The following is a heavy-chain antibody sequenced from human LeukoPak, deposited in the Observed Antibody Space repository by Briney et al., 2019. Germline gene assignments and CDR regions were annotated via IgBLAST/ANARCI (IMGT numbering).Heavy chain of an antibody. CDR3: ARDSSSWYSGAVGYYYGMDV. V-gene: IGHV3-33*01. Sequence: GGSLRLSCAASGFTFSSYGMNWVRQAPGKGLEWVSVICYGGSNKYYADSVKARFTISRDNSKNTLYLQMNSLRAEDTAVDYCARDSSSWYSGAVGYYYGMDVWGQGTTVTVSS. CDR1: GFTFSSYG. D-gene: IGHD6-13*01. CDR2: ICYGGSNK. J-gene: IGHJ6*02.